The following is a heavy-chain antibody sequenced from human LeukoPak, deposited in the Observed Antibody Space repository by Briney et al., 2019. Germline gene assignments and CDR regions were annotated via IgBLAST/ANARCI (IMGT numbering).Heavy chain of an antibody. CDR2: ISKGGDDR. J-gene: IGHJ5*02. Sequence: PGGSLRLSCAASGFSFSNSAMNWVRQAPGKGLEWVSSISKGGDDRYYADSVKGRFTISRDNFERTLYLQMNSLRVEDTAVHYCAKDASGGTYRSGLNWFYPWGQGTLVTVSS. CDR1: GFSFSNSA. V-gene: IGHV3-23*01. CDR3: AKDASGGTYRSGLNWFYP. D-gene: IGHD6-19*01.